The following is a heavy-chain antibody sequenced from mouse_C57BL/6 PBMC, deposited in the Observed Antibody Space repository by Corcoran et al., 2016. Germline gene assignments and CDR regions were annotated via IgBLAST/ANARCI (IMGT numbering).Heavy chain of an antibody. Sequence: QVQLKQSGAELVRPGASVKLSCKASGYTFTDYYINWVKQRPGQGLEWIARIYPGSGNTYYNEKFKGKATLPAEKSSSTAYMQLSSLTSEDSAVYCCARSDYYGSSYRFAYWGEGTLVTVSA. CDR2: IYPGSGNT. CDR1: GYTFTDYY. CDR3: ARSDYYGSSYRFAY. J-gene: IGHJ3*01. D-gene: IGHD1-1*01. V-gene: IGHV1-76*01.